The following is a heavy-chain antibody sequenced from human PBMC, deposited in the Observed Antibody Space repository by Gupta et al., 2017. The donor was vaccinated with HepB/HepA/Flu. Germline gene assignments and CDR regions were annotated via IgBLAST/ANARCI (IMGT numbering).Heavy chain of an antibody. Sequence: EVQLVESGGGLVKPGGSLSLSCAASGFTFSNAWMSWVRQAPGKGLEWVGRIKSKTDGGTTDYAAPVKGRFTISRDESKNTLYLQMNSLKTEDTAVYYCTTPYYYDSSGYYPAFDAFDIWGQGTMVTVSS. V-gene: IGHV3-15*01. CDR3: TTPYYYDSSGYYPAFDAFDI. J-gene: IGHJ3*02. CDR2: IKSKTDGGTT. CDR1: GFTFSNAW. D-gene: IGHD3-22*01.